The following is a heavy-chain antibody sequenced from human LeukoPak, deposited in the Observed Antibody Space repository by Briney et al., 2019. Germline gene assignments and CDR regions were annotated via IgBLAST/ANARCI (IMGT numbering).Heavy chain of an antibody. CDR3: ARSGNAGPGWLRYYFDF. D-gene: IGHD5-12*01. J-gene: IGHJ4*02. V-gene: IGHV3-30*04. CDR1: GFTLSNYA. CDR2: VSDDGTDK. Sequence: PTGYLRLSCAVSGFTLSNYALRWVRQAQGKGLEWVAVVSDDGTDKYYADSVKGRLTISRDNSRNTLYLQMSGLRVDDTAVYYCARSGNAGPGWLRYYFDFWGQGTLVTVSS.